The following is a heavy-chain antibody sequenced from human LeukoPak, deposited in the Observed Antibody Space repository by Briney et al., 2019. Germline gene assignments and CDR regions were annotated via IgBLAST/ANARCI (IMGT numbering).Heavy chain of an antibody. J-gene: IGHJ3*02. V-gene: IGHV3-23*01. CDR1: GLTFNNFA. CDR2: IGSSGGGT. Sequence: GGSLRLSCAASGLTFNNFAMHWVRQSSGKGLEWVSGIGSSGGGTYYADSVKGRFTISRDSSKDTVYLQMDSLRAEDTAIYYCAKIHQNRVVVGAKGAFDIWGQGTVVTVSS. CDR3: AKIHQNRVVVGAKGAFDI. D-gene: IGHD2-15*01.